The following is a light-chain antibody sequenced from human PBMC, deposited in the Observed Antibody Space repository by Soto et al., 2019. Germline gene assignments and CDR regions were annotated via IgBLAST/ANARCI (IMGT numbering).Light chain of an antibody. Sequence: EIVLPQSPGTLSLSPGERSTLSCRASQSVSSSYLAWYQQKPGQAPRLLIYGASSRATGIPDRFSGSGSGTDFTLTISRLEPEDFAVYYCQQYGSSPLTFGGGNKVDIK. CDR1: QSVSSSY. CDR3: QQYGSSPLT. V-gene: IGKV3-20*01. J-gene: IGKJ4*01. CDR2: GAS.